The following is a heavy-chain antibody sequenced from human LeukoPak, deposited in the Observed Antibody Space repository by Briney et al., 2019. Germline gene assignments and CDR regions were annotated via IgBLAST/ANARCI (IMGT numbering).Heavy chain of an antibody. V-gene: IGHV1-69*06. CDR2: IIPIFGTA. CDR3: ATGDSTVTTFDY. CDR1: GGTFSSYA. J-gene: IGHJ4*02. Sequence: GAPVKVSCKASGGTFSSYAISWVRQAPGQGLEWMGGIIPIFGTANYAQKFQGRVTITADKSTSTAYMELSSLRSDDTAVYYCATGDSTVTTFDYWGQGTLVTVSS. D-gene: IGHD4-17*01.